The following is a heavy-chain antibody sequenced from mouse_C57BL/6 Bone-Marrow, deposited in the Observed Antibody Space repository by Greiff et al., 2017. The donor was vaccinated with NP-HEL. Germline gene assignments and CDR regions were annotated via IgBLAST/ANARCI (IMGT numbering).Heavy chain of an antibody. V-gene: IGHV3-8*01. CDR1: GYSIPSAY. Sequence: EVQLQQSGPGLAKPSQTLSLPCSVTGYSIPSAYWNWIRKFPGNKLEYMGYISYSGSTYYNPSLTSRISIPRDTSTNQYYLQLNSVTTEDTATYYCARCEASSGYDYFDYWGQGTTLTVSS. CDR2: ISYSGST. CDR3: ARCEASSGYDYFDY. J-gene: IGHJ2*01. D-gene: IGHD3-2*02.